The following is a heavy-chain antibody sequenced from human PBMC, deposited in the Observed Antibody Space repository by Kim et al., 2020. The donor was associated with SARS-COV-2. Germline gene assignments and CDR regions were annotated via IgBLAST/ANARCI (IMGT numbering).Heavy chain of an antibody. J-gene: IGHJ4*02. Sequence: PAFQGQVTISADKSISTAYLQWSSLKASDTAMYYCARRDYYDSSGYEFDYWGQGTLVTVSS. CDR3: ARRDYYDSSGYEFDY. D-gene: IGHD3-22*01. V-gene: IGHV5-51*01.